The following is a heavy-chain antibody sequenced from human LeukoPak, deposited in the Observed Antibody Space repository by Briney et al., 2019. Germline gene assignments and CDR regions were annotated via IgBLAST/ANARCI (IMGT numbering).Heavy chain of an antibody. D-gene: IGHD3-10*01. V-gene: IGHV4-39*07. J-gene: IGHJ4*02. Sequence: SETLSLTCTVSGGSISSSSYYWGWIRQPPGKGLEWIGSIYYSGSTYYNPSLKSRVTISVDTSKNQFSLKLSSVTAADTAVYYYARTYYYGSGSYYRDSAFDYWGQGTLVTVSS. CDR3: ARTYYYGSGSYYRDSAFDY. CDR1: GGSISSSSYY. CDR2: IYYSGST.